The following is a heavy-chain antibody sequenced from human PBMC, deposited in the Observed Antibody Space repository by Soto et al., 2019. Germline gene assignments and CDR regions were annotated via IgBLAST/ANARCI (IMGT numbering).Heavy chain of an antibody. V-gene: IGHV4-39*01. CDR2: IYYSGST. D-gene: IGHD6-13*01. Sequence: PSETLSLTCSVSGGSISSSSYYWGWIRQPPGKGLEWIGSIYYSGSTYYNPSLKSRVTISVDTSKNQFSLKLSSVTAADTAVYYCASTYNSSVGNYYYYYGMDVWGQGTTVTVSS. CDR1: GGSISSSSYY. J-gene: IGHJ6*02. CDR3: ASTYNSSVGNYYYYYGMDV.